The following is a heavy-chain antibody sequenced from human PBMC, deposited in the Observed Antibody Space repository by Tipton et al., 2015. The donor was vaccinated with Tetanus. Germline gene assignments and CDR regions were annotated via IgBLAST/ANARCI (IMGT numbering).Heavy chain of an antibody. Sequence: VQLVQSGGGLIQPGGSLRLSCAASGFTVSSNYMSWVRQALGRGLEWVSVIYSGGSTYYADSVKGRFTISRDNSKNTLYLQMQGRRAEDTAVYYWARGGSLSQLLWFGELFRDQLLGMDVWGQGTTVTVSS. D-gene: IGHD3-10*01. CDR3: ARGGSLSQLLWFGELFRDQLLGMDV. CDR1: GFTVSSNY. CDR2: IYSGGST. V-gene: IGHV3-53*01. J-gene: IGHJ6*02.